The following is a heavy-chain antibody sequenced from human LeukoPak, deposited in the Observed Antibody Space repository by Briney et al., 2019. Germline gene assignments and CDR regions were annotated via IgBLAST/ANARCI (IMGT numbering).Heavy chain of an antibody. V-gene: IGHV1-46*01. CDR3: AKDSRNWSFDY. J-gene: IGHJ4*02. CDR2: INPSDGST. Sequence: ASVKVSCKASGYTFTSYKMHWVRQAPGQGLEWMGIINPSDGSTSYPQKFQGRVTMTRDTSTSTVYMELSSPNSDDTAVYYCAKDSRNWSFDYWGQGTLVTVSS. CDR1: GYTFTSYK. D-gene: IGHD6-13*01.